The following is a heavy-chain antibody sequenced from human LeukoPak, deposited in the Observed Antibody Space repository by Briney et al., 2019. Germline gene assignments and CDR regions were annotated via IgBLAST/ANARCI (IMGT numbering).Heavy chain of an antibody. CDR2: LHSDGSST. V-gene: IGHV3-74*03. J-gene: IGHJ4*02. CDR1: GLTFSSYW. Sequence: PGGSLRLSCAASGLTFSSYWMLWVRQAPGKGLVWVPRLHSDGSSTAYADSVKGRFTISRDNGKNTLYLQMNTLRAEDTAVYYCAIRRGYTYGDDYWGQGTLVTVSS. CDR3: AIRRGYTYGDDY. D-gene: IGHD5-18*01.